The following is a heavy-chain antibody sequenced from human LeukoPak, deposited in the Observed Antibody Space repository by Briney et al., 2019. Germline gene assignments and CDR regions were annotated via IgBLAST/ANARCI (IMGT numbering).Heavy chain of an antibody. V-gene: IGHV4-59*01. CDR2: IYYSGST. Sequence: SETLSLTCTVSSGSISSYYWSWIRQPPGKGLEWIGYIYYSGSTNYNPSLKSRVTISVDTSKNQFSLKLSSVTAADTAVYYCARAPVSTAYLHYYSMDVWGKGTMVTVSS. CDR1: SGSISSYY. D-gene: IGHD3-16*01. CDR3: ARAPVSTAYLHYYSMDV. J-gene: IGHJ6*03.